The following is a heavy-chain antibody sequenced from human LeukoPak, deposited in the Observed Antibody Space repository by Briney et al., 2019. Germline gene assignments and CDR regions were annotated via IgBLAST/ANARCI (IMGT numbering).Heavy chain of an antibody. CDR1: GYTFTSYG. D-gene: IGHD6-19*01. V-gene: IGHV1-18*01. J-gene: IGHJ5*02. Sequence: GASVKVSCKASGYTFTSYGISWVRQAPGQGLEWMGWISAYNGNTNYAQKLQGRVTMTTDTSTSTAYMELRSLRSDDTAVYYCARGAPVAASNKWFDPWGQGTLVTVSS. CDR3: ARGAPVAASNKWFDP. CDR2: ISAYNGNT.